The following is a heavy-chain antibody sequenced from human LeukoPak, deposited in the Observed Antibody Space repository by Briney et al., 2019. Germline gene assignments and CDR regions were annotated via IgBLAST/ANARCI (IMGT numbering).Heavy chain of an antibody. Sequence: PGGSLRLSCAASGFTFSSYVMSWARQGPGKGLEWVSTISSSGGGTYYADSVKGRFTISRDNSKSTLYLQMNSLRAEDTAVYFCAKVFGRNYADNWGQGTLVTVSS. CDR1: GFTFSSYV. D-gene: IGHD1-26*01. CDR2: ISSSGGGT. J-gene: IGHJ4*02. V-gene: IGHV3-23*01. CDR3: AKVFGRNYADN.